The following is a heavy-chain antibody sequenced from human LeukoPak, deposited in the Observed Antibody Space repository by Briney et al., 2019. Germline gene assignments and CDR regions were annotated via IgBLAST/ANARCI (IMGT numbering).Heavy chain of an antibody. CDR2: IYYSGST. CDR1: GGSISSSSYY. J-gene: IGHJ3*02. Sequence: SETLSLTCTVSGGSISSSSYYWGWIRQPPGKGLEWIGSIYYSGSTYYNPSLKSRVTISVDTSKNQFSLKLSSVTAADTAVYYCARPGYCSSTSCLRGRDAFDIWGQGTMVTVSS. CDR3: ARPGYCSSTSCLRGRDAFDI. D-gene: IGHD2-2*01. V-gene: IGHV4-39*01.